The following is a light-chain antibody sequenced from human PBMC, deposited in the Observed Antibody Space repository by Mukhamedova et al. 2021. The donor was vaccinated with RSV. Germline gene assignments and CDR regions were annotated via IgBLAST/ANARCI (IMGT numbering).Light chain of an antibody. J-gene: IGKJ1*01. CDR3: QQSYTPLWT. V-gene: IGKV1-39*01. Sequence: WYQRRVHGKAPELLLYAVSNLHTGVPARFSGSVSGTGFTLTISSLQPEDFATYFCQQSYTPLWTFGRGTKVEI. CDR2: AVS.